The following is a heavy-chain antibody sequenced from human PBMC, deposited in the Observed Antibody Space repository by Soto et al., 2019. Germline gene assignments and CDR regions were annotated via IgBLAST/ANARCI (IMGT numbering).Heavy chain of an antibody. J-gene: IGHJ6*02. CDR2: ISAYNGNT. CDR1: GYTFTSYG. D-gene: IGHD4-17*01. CDR3: AREGALYADYDYYYYGMDV. V-gene: IGHV1-18*01. Sequence: ASVKVSCKASGYTFTSYGISWVRQAPGQGLEWMGWISAYNGNTNYAQKLQGRVTMTTDTSTSTAYMELRSLRSDDTAVYYCAREGALYADYDYYYYGMDVWGQGTTVTVSS.